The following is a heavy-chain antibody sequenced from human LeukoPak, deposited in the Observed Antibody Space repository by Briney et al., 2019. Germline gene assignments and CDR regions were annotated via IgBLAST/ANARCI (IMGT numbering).Heavy chain of an antibody. Sequence: PGGSLRLSCAASGFTFSSYSMNWVRQAPGKGLEWVSSISSSSSYIYYADSVKGRFTISRDNAKNSLYLQMNSLRAEDTAVYYCARVKGYGSGSYHDAFDIWGQGTMVTVSS. V-gene: IGHV3-21*01. CDR1: GFTFSSYS. CDR3: ARVKGYGSGSYHDAFDI. D-gene: IGHD3-10*01. CDR2: ISSSSSYI. J-gene: IGHJ3*02.